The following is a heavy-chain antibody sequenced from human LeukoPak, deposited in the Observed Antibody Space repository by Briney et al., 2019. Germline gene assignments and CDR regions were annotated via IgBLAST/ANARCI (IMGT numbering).Heavy chain of an antibody. J-gene: IGHJ4*02. CDR3: ARRYSGSGNWDY. CDR1: GGSISKSNHY. V-gene: IGHV4-39*02. D-gene: IGHD3-10*01. Sequence: SETLSLTCSVSGGSISKSNHYWGWIRQPPGKGLEWIGSIYYSGGTYYNPSLNSRATISVDTSKNHFSLNLSSVTAADTAVYYCARRYSGSGNWDYWGQGTLVTVSS. CDR2: IYYSGGT.